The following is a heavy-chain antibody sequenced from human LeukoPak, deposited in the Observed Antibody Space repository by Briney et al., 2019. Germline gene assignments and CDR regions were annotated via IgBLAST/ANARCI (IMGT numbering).Heavy chain of an antibody. CDR2: IIPIFGTA. J-gene: IGHJ6*03. D-gene: IGHD3-3*01. Sequence: SVKVSCKASGGTFSSYAISWVRQAPGQGLEWMGGIIPIFGTANYAQKFQGRVTITTDESTSTAYMELSSLRSEDTAVYYCARGLEWLSEDGYYYYMDVWGKGTTVTVSS. CDR3: ARGLEWLSEDGYYYYMDV. V-gene: IGHV1-69*05. CDR1: GGTFSSYA.